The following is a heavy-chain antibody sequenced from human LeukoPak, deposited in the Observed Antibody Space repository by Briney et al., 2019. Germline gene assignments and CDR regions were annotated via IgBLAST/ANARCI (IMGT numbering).Heavy chain of an antibody. D-gene: IGHD5-12*01. CDR1: GFTFSSYG. CDR3: AKSPVVATTYFDY. J-gene: IGHJ4*02. Sequence: PGGSLRLSCAASGFTFSSYGMHWVRQALGKGLEWVAVISYDGSNKYYADSVKGRFTISRDNSKNTLYLQMNSLRAEDTAVYYCAKSPVVATTYFDYWGQGTLVTVSS. CDR2: ISYDGSNK. V-gene: IGHV3-30*18.